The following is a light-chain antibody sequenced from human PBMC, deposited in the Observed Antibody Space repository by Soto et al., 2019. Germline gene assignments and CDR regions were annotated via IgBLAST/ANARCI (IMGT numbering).Light chain of an antibody. J-gene: IGKJ1*01. Sequence: LLTQSAALLYSFVCDRVTLPRRASQYINPRLAWYQHRPGQAPRLLIYQTSIRAAGIQARFSAMGSGTDITLTISDVKPEDFALYYCHQRHSWPRTFGQATKVDIK. CDR1: QYINPR. CDR3: HQRHSWPRT. CDR2: QTS. V-gene: IGKV3-11*01.